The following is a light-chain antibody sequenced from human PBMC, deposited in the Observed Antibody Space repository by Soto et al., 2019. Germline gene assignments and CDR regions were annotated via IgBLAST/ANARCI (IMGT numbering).Light chain of an antibody. CDR1: RSNIESNT. J-gene: IGLJ2*01. V-gene: IGLV1-44*01. CDR3: ATWDDSLNGWV. CDR2: SNN. Sequence: QSVLTQPPSASGTPGQRVTIACSGGRSNIESNTVNWYQQVPGTAPKLLVYSNNQRPSGVPDRFSGSQAGTSASLAISGLQSEDEADYYCATWDDSLNGWVIGGGTKLTVL.